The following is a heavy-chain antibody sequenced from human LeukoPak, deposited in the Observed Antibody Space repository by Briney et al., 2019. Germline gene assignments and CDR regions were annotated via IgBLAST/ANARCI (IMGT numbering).Heavy chain of an antibody. CDR3: ARRPRVVVVVAAYWFDP. J-gene: IGHJ5*02. V-gene: IGHV4-38-2*02. CDR1: GFSISSGHH. Sequence: SETLSLTCIVSGFSISSGHHWDWIRQSPGKVLEWIGSIYHSGSTYYNPSLKSRVTISVDTSKNQFSLKLSSVTAADTAVYYCARRPRVVVVVAAYWFDPWGQGTLVTVSS. CDR2: IYHSGST. D-gene: IGHD2-15*01.